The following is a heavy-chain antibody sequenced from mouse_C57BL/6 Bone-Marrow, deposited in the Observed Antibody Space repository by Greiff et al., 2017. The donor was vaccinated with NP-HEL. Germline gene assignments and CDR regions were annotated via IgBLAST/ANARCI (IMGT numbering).Heavy chain of an antibody. V-gene: IGHV1-26*01. CDR2: INPNNGGN. CDR1: GYTFTDYY. D-gene: IGHD2-4*01. Sequence: EVQLQQSGPELVKPGASVKISCKASGYTFTDYYMNWVKQSHGQSLEWIGAINPNNGGNSYNQKFKGKATLTVDKSSSTAYMELRSLTSEDSAVYYCARATYYDYDVSMDFWGQGTSVTVTA. CDR3: ARATYYDYDVSMDF. J-gene: IGHJ4*01.